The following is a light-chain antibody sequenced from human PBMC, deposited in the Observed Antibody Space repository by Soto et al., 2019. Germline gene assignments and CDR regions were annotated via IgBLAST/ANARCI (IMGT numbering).Light chain of an antibody. CDR2: LGS. V-gene: IGKV2-28*01. CDR3: MQAPQPPYT. CDR1: QSLLHSNGYNY. Sequence: DIVMTQSPLSLPVTPGEPASISCRSSQSLLHSNGYNYLDWYLQKPGQAPQLLIFLGSNRASGVPDRVSGSGSGTDFTLKISRVEAEDVGVYYCMQAPQPPYTFGQGTKLEIK. J-gene: IGKJ2*01.